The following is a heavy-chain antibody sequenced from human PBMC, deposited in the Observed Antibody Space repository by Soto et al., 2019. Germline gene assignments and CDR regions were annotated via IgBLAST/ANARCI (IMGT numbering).Heavy chain of an antibody. CDR2: IYYSGST. V-gene: IGHV4-59*08. CDR3: ANIRGAVAQYYFDY. CDR1: GGSISSYY. Sequence: QVQLQESGPGLVKPSETLSLTCTGSGGSISSYYCSWIRQTPGKGREWIWSIYYSGSTNYNPDLKSRVTISVATSQNQFSLELSSVTAADPDVYDCANIRGAVAQYYFDYWGQGTLVTVAS. D-gene: IGHD6-19*01. J-gene: IGHJ4*02.